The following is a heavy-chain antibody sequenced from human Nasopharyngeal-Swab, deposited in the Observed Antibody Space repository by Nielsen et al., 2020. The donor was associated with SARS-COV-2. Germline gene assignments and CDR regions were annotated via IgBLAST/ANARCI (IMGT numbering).Heavy chain of an antibody. CDR1: GFTVSSNY. D-gene: IGHD6-13*01. V-gene: IGHV3-53*01. CDR2: IYSGGST. CDR3: ARLGWIAAAGTGKSD. J-gene: IGHJ4*02. Sequence: GGSLRLSCAASGFTVSSNYMSWVRQAPGKGLEWVSVIYSGGSTYYADSVKGRFTISRDNSKNTLYLQMNSLRAEDTAVYYCARLGWIAAAGTGKSDWGQGTLVTVSS.